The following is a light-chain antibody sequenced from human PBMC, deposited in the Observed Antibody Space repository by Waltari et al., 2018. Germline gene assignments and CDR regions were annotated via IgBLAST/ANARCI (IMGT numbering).Light chain of an antibody. CDR1: QGISTY. CDR3: QQRNHRAFP. Sequence: VLTQSPATLSLSPGERATLSCRASQGISTYLAWYQHKPGQAPRLVIYDASNRATGIPARFQGRGFGTELPPTHRSLEPEDFSVYYWQQRNHRAFPFGGGTKV. J-gene: IGKJ4*01. CDR2: DAS. V-gene: IGKV3-11*01.